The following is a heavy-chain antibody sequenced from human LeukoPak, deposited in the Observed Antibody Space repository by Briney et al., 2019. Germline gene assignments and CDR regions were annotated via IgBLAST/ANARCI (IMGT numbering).Heavy chain of an antibody. Sequence: GGSLRLSCAASGFTFDDYGMSWVRQAPGKGLEWVSGINWNGGSTGYADSVKGRFTISRDNAKNSLYLQMNSLRAEDTALYYCARVQQQLAPDAFDIWGQGTMVTVSS. CDR3: ARVQQQLAPDAFDI. CDR1: GFTFDDYG. D-gene: IGHD6-13*01. CDR2: INWNGGST. J-gene: IGHJ3*02. V-gene: IGHV3-20*04.